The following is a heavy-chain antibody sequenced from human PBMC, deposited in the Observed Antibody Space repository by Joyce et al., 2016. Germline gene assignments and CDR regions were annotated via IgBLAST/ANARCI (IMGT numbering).Heavy chain of an antibody. Sequence: QITLKESGPTLVKPTQTLTLTCTFSGFSLSTGGVGVGWSRQPPGKALEWLALIYWDDDERYSPSLKSRLTITKDTSKNQVVLTMTNMDPVDTATYYCAHRTAADDYGVVRGVVDIWGQGTMVTVSS. CDR1: GFSLSTGGVG. V-gene: IGHV2-5*02. CDR3: AHRTAADDYGVVRGVVDI. J-gene: IGHJ3*02. CDR2: IYWDDDE. D-gene: IGHD4-17*01.